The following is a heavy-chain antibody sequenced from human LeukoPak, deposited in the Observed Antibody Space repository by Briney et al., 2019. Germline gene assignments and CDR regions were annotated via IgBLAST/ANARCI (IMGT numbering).Heavy chain of an antibody. CDR2: ISSSTSTI. D-gene: IGHD1-26*01. CDR3: ARDGESFSFSFDY. Sequence: GGSLRLSCAASGFTFSSYSMNWVRQAPGKGLEWVSYISSSTSTIYYADSVKGRFTISRDNAKNSLYLQMNGLRAEDTAVYYCARDGESFSFSFDYWGQGTLVTVSS. V-gene: IGHV3-48*01. CDR1: GFTFSSYS. J-gene: IGHJ4*02.